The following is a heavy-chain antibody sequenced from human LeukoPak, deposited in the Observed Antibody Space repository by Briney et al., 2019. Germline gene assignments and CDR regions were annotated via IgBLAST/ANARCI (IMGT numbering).Heavy chain of an antibody. D-gene: IGHD4-17*01. CDR2: ISGSDGSA. CDR1: GFTFSSHA. J-gene: IGHJ4*02. Sequence: GGSLRLSCGASGFTFSSHAMSWVRQAPGTGLEWVSTISGSDGSAYSADSVKGRFTIFRDNSKNTLYLQMNSLRAEDPAVYYCAIDLYGDYPIDCWGQGTLVTVSS. V-gene: IGHV3-23*01. CDR3: AIDLYGDYPIDC.